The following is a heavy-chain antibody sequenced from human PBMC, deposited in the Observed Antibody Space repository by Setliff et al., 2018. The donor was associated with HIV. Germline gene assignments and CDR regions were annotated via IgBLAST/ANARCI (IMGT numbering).Heavy chain of an antibody. CDR2: IYHDGTT. CDR1: GGSINTSSYY. V-gene: IGHV4-39*07. D-gene: IGHD2-8*02. Sequence: SETLSLTCSVSGGSINTSSYYWAWVRQPPGNELEWTGSIYHDGTTHYRSSLRSRAAISIDTSKSQISLNLSSVTAADTAVYYCVLGSSYFDYWGQGTLVTVSS. J-gene: IGHJ4*02. CDR3: VLGSSYFDY.